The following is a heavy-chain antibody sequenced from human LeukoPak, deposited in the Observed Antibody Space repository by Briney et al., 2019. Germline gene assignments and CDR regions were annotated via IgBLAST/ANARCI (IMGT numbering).Heavy chain of an antibody. CDR1: GFTFSSYS. D-gene: IGHD4-23*01. V-gene: IGHV3-21*01. CDR3: ARGGWGVVINSSDC. CDR2: ISTSSIYI. Sequence: GGSLRLSCAASGFTFSSYSMNWVRQAPGKGLEWVSSISTSSIYIYYADSMKGRFTISRDNAKKSLYLQMSSLRAEDTAVYYCARGGWGVVINSSDCWGQGTLVTVSS. J-gene: IGHJ4*02.